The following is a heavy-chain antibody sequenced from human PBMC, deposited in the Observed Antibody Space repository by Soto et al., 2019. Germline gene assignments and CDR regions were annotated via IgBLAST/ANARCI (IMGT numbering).Heavy chain of an antibody. J-gene: IGHJ6*02. D-gene: IGHD3-10*01. CDR1: GYTFTGYY. Sequence: ASVKVSCKASGYTFTGYYMHWVRQAPGQGLEWMGWINPNSGGTNYAQKFQGWVTMTRDTSISTAYMELSRLRPDDTAVYYCASGNMVRGGHYYYGMDVWGQGTTVTVSS. CDR3: ASGNMVRGGHYYYGMDV. V-gene: IGHV1-2*04. CDR2: INPNSGGT.